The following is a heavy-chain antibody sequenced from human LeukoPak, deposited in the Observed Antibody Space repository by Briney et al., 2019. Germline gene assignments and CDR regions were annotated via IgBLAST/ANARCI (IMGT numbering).Heavy chain of an antibody. V-gene: IGHV3-21*01. CDR1: GFTVSGNY. D-gene: IGHD2-21*02. J-gene: IGHJ6*03. Sequence: PGGSLRLSCAASGFTVSGNYMSWVRQAPGKGLEWVSSISSSSSYIYYADSVKGRLTISRDNAKNSLYLQMNSLRVEDTAVYYCAREADCGGDCYEPYYYYMDVWGKGTTVIVPS. CDR2: ISSSSSYI. CDR3: AREADCGGDCYEPYYYYMDV.